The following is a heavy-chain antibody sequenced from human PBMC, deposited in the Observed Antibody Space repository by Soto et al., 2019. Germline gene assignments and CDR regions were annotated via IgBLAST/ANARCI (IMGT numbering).Heavy chain of an antibody. V-gene: IGHV3-21*01. CDR1: GFTFSSYS. CDR2: ITSSGASI. J-gene: IGHJ6*03. Sequence: EVQLVESGGGLVKPGGSLRLSCAASGFTFSSYSLNWVRQAPGKGLEWVSSITSSGASIYYADSVKGRFTIPRDNAKNSLYLQMNSLRAEDTAVYYCARDGSEGSGEIGYYYYMDVWGKGTTATVSS. D-gene: IGHD2-15*01. CDR3: ARDGSEGSGEIGYYYYMDV.